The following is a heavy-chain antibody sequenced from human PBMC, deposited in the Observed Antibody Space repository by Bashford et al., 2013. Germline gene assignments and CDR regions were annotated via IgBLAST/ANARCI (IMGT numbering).Heavy chain of an antibody. CDR2: IWYDGSNK. V-gene: IGHV3-33*01. CDR3: ARGSGQWLGNIDI. Sequence: GSLRLSCAASGFTFSSYGMHWVRQAPGKGLEWVAVIWYDGSNKYYADSVKGRFSISRDNSKNTLYLQMNSLRAEDTAVYYCARGSGQWLGNIDIWSQGTMVTVSS. J-gene: IGHJ3*02. D-gene: IGHD6-19*01. CDR1: GFTFSSYG.